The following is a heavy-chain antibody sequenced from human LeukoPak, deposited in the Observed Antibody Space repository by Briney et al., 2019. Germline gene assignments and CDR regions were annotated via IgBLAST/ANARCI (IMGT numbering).Heavy chain of an antibody. CDR3: ARLEYSESYFDR. V-gene: IGHV4-39*07. CDR1: GGSISSSSYY. Sequence: KPSETLSLTCTVSGGSISSSSYYWGWIRQPPGKGLEWIGSIYYSGSTYYNPSLKSRVTISVDRTKNQFSLELSSVTAADTALYYCARLEYSESYFDRWGQGTLVTVSS. J-gene: IGHJ4*02. D-gene: IGHD1-26*01. CDR2: IYYSGST.